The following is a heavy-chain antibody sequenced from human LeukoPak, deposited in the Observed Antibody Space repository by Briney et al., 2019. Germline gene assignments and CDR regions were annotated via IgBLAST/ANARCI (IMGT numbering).Heavy chain of an antibody. CDR1: GGTFSSYA. D-gene: IGHD2-15*01. V-gene: IGHV1-2*04. J-gene: IGHJ4*02. CDR2: INPNSGGT. Sequence: ASVKVSCKASGGTFSSYAISWVRQAPGQGLEWMGWINPNSGGTNYAQKFQGWVTMTRDTSISTAYMELSRLRSDDTAVYYCARGGSSVAFDYWGQGTLVTVSS. CDR3: ARGGSSVAFDY.